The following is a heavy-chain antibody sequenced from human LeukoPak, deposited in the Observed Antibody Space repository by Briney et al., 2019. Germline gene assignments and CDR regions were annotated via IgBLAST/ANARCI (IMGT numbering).Heavy chain of an antibody. Sequence: GGSLRLSCAASGFAFRSYWMSWVRQAPGKGLEWVANIKEEGSEKYFVDSVKGRFTISRDNAKNTLYLQMNSLRAEDTAVYYCARGKTSQNIVTRKTYNWFDPWGQGTLVTVSS. CDR3: ARGKTSQNIVTRKTYNWFDP. CDR2: IKEEGSEK. V-gene: IGHV3-7*01. CDR1: GFAFRSYW. D-gene: IGHD2/OR15-2a*01. J-gene: IGHJ5*02.